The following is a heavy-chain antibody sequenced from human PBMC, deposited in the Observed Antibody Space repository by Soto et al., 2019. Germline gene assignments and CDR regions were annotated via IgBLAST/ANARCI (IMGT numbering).Heavy chain of an antibody. D-gene: IGHD6-13*01. CDR1: GGTFSSYA. J-gene: IGHJ6*04. CDR2: SIPSFGTA. Sequence: SLKVSCNASGGTFSSYAISWVRQAPGQGLEWRGVSIPSFGTANYAHKFQGRVTITAEKSTSTAYMELSSLRSEDTAVYYCARWVRIAAAGTGCYYGMHXWGNGTSVTISX. CDR3: ARWVRIAAAGTGCYYGMHX. V-gene: IGHV1-69*06.